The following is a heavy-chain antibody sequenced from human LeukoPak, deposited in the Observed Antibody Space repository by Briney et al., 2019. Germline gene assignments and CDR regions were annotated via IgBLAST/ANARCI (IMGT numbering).Heavy chain of an antibody. D-gene: IGHD1-26*01. CDR3: AKDPSGGELLDAFDI. J-gene: IGHJ3*02. Sequence: GGSLRLSCAASGFTFSSYGMHWVRQAPGKGLEWVAFIRYDGSNKYYADSVKGRLTISRDNSKNTLYLQMNSLRAEDTAVYYCAKDPSGGELLDAFDIWGQGTMVTVSS. CDR2: IRYDGSNK. CDR1: GFTFSSYG. V-gene: IGHV3-30*02.